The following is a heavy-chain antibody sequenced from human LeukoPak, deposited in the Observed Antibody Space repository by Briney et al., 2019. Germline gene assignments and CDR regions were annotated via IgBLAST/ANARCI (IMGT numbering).Heavy chain of an antibody. D-gene: IGHD6-13*01. J-gene: IGHJ4*02. CDR1: GFTFSSYS. V-gene: IGHV3-21*01. CDR3: ARCGSSWSYYFDY. Sequence: GGSLRLSCAASGFTFSSYSMNWVRQAPGKGLEWVSSISSSSSYIYYADSVKGRFTISRDNAKNSLYLQMNSLRAEDTAVYYCARCGSSWSYYFDYWGQGTLVTVSS. CDR2: ISSSSSYI.